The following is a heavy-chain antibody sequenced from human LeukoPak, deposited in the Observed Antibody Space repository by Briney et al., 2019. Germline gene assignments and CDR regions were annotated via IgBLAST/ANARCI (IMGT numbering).Heavy chain of an antibody. D-gene: IGHD6-6*01. CDR2: INPSGGST. CDR3: ARVRQQLDGMDV. Sequence: ASEKVSGMASGYTFTSYYMHWVRQAPGQGLEWMGIINPSGGSTSYAQKFQGRVTMTRDTSTSTVYMELSSLRSEDTAVYYCARVRQQLDGMDVWGQGTTVTVSS. J-gene: IGHJ6*02. CDR1: GYTFTSYY. V-gene: IGHV1-46*01.